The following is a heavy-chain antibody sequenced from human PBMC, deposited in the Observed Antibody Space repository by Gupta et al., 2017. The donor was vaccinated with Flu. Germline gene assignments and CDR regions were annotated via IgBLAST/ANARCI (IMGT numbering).Heavy chain of an antibody. CDR2: IPYDGSNG. D-gene: IGHD2-8*02. J-gene: IGHJ6*02. V-gene: IGHV3-30*04. Sequence: QVQLVESGGGVVQPGGSLSISCSATGFTLSGHAVYWVRQAPGKGLQGVTFIPYDGSNGFYAESVKGRFTISKDNSEKTVYLQMSSLKSGDTAVYYWAMVSRTYCTEDCHLTYGMDVWGQGTTVTVS. CDR1: GFTLSGHA. CDR3: AMVSRTYCTEDCHLTYGMDV.